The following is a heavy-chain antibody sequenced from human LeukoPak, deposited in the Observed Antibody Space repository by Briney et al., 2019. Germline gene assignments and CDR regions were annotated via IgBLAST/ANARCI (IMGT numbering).Heavy chain of an antibody. V-gene: IGHV3-23*01. J-gene: IGHJ6*02. CDR2: ISGSGGST. CDR3: GSGSYPNYYYGMDV. D-gene: IGHD3-10*01. CDR1: GFTFSSYA. Sequence: GGSLRLSCAASGFTFSSYAMSWVRQAPGKGLEWVSAISGSGGSTYYADSVKGRFTISRDNSKNTLYLQMNSLRAEDTAVYTCGSGSYPNYYYGMDVWGQGTTVTVSS.